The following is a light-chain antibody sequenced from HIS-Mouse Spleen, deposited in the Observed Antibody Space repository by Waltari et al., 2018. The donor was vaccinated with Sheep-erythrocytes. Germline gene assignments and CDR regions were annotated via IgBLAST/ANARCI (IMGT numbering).Light chain of an antibody. CDR3: CSYAGSYTWV. CDR1: SSDVGGYNY. V-gene: IGLV2-11*01. CDR2: DVS. J-gene: IGLJ3*02. Sequence: QSALTQPRSVSGTPGRSVTIPGSVSSSDVGGYNYVSRYQQHPGKAPQLMIYDVSKRPSGVPDRFSGSKSGNTASLTISGLQAEDEADYYCCSYAGSYTWVFGGGTKLTVL.